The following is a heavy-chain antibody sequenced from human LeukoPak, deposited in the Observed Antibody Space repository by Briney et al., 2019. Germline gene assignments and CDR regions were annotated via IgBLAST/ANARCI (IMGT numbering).Heavy chain of an antibody. J-gene: IGHJ3*02. CDR3: ARAHSGYDFAFDI. V-gene: IGHV5-51*01. Sequence: GESLKISCKGSGYSFTSYWIVWVRQMPGKGLEWMGIIYPGDSDTRYSPSFQGQVTISDDKSITTAYLQWSGLKASDTAMYYCARAHSGYDFAFDIWGQGTMVTVSS. CDR2: IYPGDSDT. CDR1: GYSFTSYW. D-gene: IGHD5-12*01.